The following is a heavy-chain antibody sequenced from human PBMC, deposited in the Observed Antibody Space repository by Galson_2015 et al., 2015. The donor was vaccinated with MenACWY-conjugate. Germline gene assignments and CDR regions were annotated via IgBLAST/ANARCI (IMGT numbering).Heavy chain of an antibody. V-gene: IGHV1-24*01. D-gene: IGHD2-2*01. CDR2: FDPEDGET. CDR1: GYTLNDLS. J-gene: IGHJ6*03. Sequence: SVKVSCKVSGYTLNDLSIHWVRQAPGKGLEWMGGFDPEDGETIYAQKLKGSVTMTENISTDTAYMELSSLRYEATTVYYCATNFIQLILLPIPTNYCRNVCGKGTTVTDSS. CDR3: ATNFIQLILLPIPTNYCRNV.